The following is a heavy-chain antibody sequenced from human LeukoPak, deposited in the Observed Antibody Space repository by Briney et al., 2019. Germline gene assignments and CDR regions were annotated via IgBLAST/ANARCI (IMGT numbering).Heavy chain of an antibody. J-gene: IGHJ4*02. V-gene: IGHV4-39*07. CDR3: ARGDIVATSVYFDY. D-gene: IGHD5-12*01. CDR1: GGSNSSSSYY. CDR2: IYYSGST. Sequence: SETLSLTCTVSGGSNSSSSYYWGWIRQPPGKGLEWIGSIYYSGSTYYNPSLKSQVTISVDTSKNQFSLKLSSVTAADTAVYYCARGDIVATSVYFDYWGQGALVTVSS.